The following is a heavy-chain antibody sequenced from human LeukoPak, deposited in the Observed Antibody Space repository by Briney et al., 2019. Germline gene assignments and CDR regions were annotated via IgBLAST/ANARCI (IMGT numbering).Heavy chain of an antibody. CDR1: GFTFSTHA. Sequence: GGSLRLSCSASGFTFSTHAMYWVRQAPGKGLEYVSGISSNGGSTNYADSVKGRFTISRDNSKNTLFLQMDSLRAEDTAVYYCARVLFHSLAVFDYWGQGTLVTVSS. CDR3: ARVLFHSLAVFDY. V-gene: IGHV3-64*04. CDR2: ISSNGGST. D-gene: IGHD2/OR15-2a*01. J-gene: IGHJ4*02.